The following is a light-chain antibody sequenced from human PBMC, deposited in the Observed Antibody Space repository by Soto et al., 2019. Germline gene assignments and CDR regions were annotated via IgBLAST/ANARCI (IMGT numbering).Light chain of an antibody. V-gene: IGKV3-15*01. J-gene: IGKJ4*01. Sequence: EIVLTQSPGTLSLSPGQRATLSCRASQRLSASDIAWYQQKPGQAPRLLIYGASTRATGIPATFSGSGSGTEFILTISSLQSEDFAVYYCQQYHKWPLTFGGGTKVDIK. CDR2: GAS. CDR1: QRLSASD. CDR3: QQYHKWPLT.